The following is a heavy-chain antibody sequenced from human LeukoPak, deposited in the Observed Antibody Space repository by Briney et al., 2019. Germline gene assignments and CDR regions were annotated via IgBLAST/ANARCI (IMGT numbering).Heavy chain of an antibody. Sequence: ASVKVSCKASGYTFTSYGISWVRQAPGQGLEWMGWISAYNGNTNYAQKLQGRVTMTTDTSTSTAYMELRSLRSDDTAVYCCAREGPGGGILTGPTQSDYWGQGTLVTVSS. D-gene: IGHD3-9*01. CDR1: GYTFTSYG. CDR3: AREGPGGGILTGPTQSDY. V-gene: IGHV1-18*04. CDR2: ISAYNGNT. J-gene: IGHJ4*02.